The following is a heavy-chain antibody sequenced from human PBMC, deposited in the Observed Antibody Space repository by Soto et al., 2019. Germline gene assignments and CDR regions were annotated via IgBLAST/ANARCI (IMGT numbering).Heavy chain of an antibody. D-gene: IGHD2-21*01. CDR1: GGSTSSYY. CDR3: ARGLDGDTGFDY. CDR2: IYYSGST. J-gene: IGHJ4*02. Sequence: SETLSLTCTVSGGSTSSYYWSWIRQPPGKGLEWIGYIYYSGSTNYNPYLKSRVTISVDTSKNQFSLKLSSVTAADTAVYYCARGLDGDTGFDYWGQGTLVTVSS. V-gene: IGHV4-59*01.